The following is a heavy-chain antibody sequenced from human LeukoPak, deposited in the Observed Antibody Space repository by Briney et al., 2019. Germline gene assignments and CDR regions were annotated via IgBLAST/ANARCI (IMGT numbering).Heavy chain of an antibody. CDR2: MMEDGSEK. CDR3: ARDRITIFGVDI. J-gene: IGHJ3*02. CDR1: GFTFSSYW. V-gene: IGHV3-7*01. D-gene: IGHD3-3*01. Sequence: GGSLRLSCAASGFTFSSYWMSWVRQAPGKGLEWVANMMEDGSEKYYVDSVKGRFTISRDNAKNSLYLQMNSLRAEDTAVYYCARDRITIFGVDIWGQGTMVTVSS.